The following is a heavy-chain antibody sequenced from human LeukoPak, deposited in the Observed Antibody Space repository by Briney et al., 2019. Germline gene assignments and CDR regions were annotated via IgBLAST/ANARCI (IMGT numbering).Heavy chain of an antibody. CDR2: INHSGST. Sequence: SETLSLTCAVYGGSSSGYYWSWIRPPPGKGLEWIGEINHSGSTTYNPSLKSRVTISVDTSKNEVSLKLSSVTAADTAVYYCARERVGDYYDFWSGLSHYYYYYMDVWGKGTTVTVSS. J-gene: IGHJ6*03. V-gene: IGHV4-34*01. D-gene: IGHD3-3*01. CDR3: ARERVGDYYDFWSGLSHYYYYYMDV. CDR1: GGSSSGYY.